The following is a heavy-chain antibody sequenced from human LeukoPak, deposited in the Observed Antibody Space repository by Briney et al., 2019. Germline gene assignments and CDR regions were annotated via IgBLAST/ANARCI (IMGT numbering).Heavy chain of an antibody. Sequence: ASVKVSCTASGYTFTSYGISWVRQAPGQGLEWMGWISAYNGNTNYAQKLQGRVTMTTDTSTSTAYMELRSLRSDDTAVYYCARATGYDILTGYQTPYYFDYWGQGTLVTVSS. V-gene: IGHV1-18*01. J-gene: IGHJ4*02. D-gene: IGHD3-9*01. CDR1: GYTFTSYG. CDR3: ARATGYDILTGYQTPYYFDY. CDR2: ISAYNGNT.